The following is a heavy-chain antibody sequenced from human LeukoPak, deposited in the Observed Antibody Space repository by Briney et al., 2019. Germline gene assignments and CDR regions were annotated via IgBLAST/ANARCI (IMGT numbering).Heavy chain of an antibody. CDR1: RFTFGDYA. J-gene: IGHJ4*02. D-gene: IGHD4-23*01. CDR2: ISGSGGTT. Sequence: GRSLRLSCTASRFTFGDYAMNWVRQAPGKGLEWVSVISGSGGTTYSADSVKGRFTISRDNSKNTLYLQMNSLRAEDTAAYYCARERGSSGGNTNGYFDYWGQGALVTVSS. CDR3: ARERGSSGGNTNGYFDY. V-gene: IGHV3-23*01.